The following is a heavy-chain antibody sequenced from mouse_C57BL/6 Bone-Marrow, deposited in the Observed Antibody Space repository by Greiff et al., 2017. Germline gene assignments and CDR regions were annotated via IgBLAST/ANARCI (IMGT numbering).Heavy chain of an antibody. CDR3: ARGGGFPFAY. CDR1: GYTFTDYN. CDR2: INPNNGGT. Sequence: VQLQQSGPELVKPGASVKIPCKASGYTFTDYNMDWVKQSHGKSLEWIGDINPNNGGTIYNQKFKGKATLTVDQSSSTAYMELRSLTSEDTAVDYCARGGGFPFAYWGQGTLVTVSA. J-gene: IGHJ3*01. V-gene: IGHV1-18*01.